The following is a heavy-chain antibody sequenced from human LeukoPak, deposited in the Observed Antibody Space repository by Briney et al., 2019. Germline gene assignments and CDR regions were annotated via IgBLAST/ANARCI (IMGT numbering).Heavy chain of an antibody. Sequence: GGSLRLSCAASGFTVSSNYMSWVRQAPGKGLEWVSVIYSGGSTYYADSVKGRFTISRDNSKNTLYLQMNSLRAEDTAVYYCAKAKELLWFGELGGAFDIWGQGTMVTVSS. J-gene: IGHJ3*02. D-gene: IGHD3-10*01. CDR2: IYSGGST. CDR1: GFTVSSNY. CDR3: AKAKELLWFGELGGAFDI. V-gene: IGHV3-66*01.